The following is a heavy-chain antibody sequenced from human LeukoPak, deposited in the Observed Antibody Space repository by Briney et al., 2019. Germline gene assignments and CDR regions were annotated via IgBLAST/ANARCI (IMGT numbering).Heavy chain of an antibody. CDR1: GFIFSSYG. D-gene: IGHD2-2*03. V-gene: IGHV3-23*01. Sequence: GGSLRLSCAASGFIFSSYGMHWVRQAPGKGLEWVSGISGSGSGTYYADSVKGRFTISRDNSKNTLHLQMNSLRAEDTAVYYCATHGSAHYYMDVWGKGTTVTISS. CDR2: ISGSGSGT. J-gene: IGHJ6*03. CDR3: ATHGSAHYYMDV.